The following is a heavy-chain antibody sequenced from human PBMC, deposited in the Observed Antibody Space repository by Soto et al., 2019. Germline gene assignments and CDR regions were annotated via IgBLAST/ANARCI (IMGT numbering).Heavy chain of an antibody. Sequence: GGSLRLSCAASGFTFSSYLMSGCRQAPGKGLEWVANIKQDGSEKYYVDSVKGRFTISRDNAKNSLYLQMNSLRAEDTAVYYCARDLYPGYSSSWPDYWGQGTLVTVSS. D-gene: IGHD6-13*01. CDR1: GFTFSSYL. J-gene: IGHJ4*02. CDR2: IKQDGSEK. V-gene: IGHV3-7*03. CDR3: ARDLYPGYSSSWPDY.